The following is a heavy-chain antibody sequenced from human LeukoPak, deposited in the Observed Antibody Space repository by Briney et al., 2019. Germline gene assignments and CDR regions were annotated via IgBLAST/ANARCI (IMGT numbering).Heavy chain of an antibody. J-gene: IGHJ4*02. V-gene: IGHV4-39*02. D-gene: IGHD2-15*01. CDR2: IYYSGST. Sequence: SETLSLTCTVSGGSINSGSYYWGWVRQPPGTGLKWIGNIYYSGSTYYNPSLKSRVTISVDTSKNQFSLKLSAVTAADTAVYYCARDSTGGGVNYWGQGTLVTVSS. CDR3: ARDSTGGGVNY. CDR1: GGSINSGSYY.